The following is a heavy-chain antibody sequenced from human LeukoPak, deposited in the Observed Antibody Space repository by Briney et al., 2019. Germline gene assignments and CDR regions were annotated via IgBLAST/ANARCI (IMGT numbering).Heavy chain of an antibody. J-gene: IGHJ4*02. CDR3: ATIIGGILNY. CDR2: IYTGGST. V-gene: IGHV3-66*01. CDR1: GITVSSNY. Sequence: PGGSLRLSCVASGITVSSNYMSWVRQAPGKGLEWVSVIYTGGSTYYADSVKSRFTISRDNSKNTVYLQMNTLRAEDAAVYYCATIIGGILNYWGQGTLVTVSS. D-gene: IGHD3-3*01.